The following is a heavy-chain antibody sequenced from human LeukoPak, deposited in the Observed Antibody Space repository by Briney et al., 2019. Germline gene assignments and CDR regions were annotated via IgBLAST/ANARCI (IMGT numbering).Heavy chain of an antibody. V-gene: IGHV1-69*13. Sequence: GALVKVSCKASGGTFSSYAISWVRQAPGQGLEWMGGIIPIFGTANYAQKFQGRVTITADESTSTAYMELSSLRSEDTAVYYCVRSLRGGEYYDILTGYPDMAFDYWGQGTLVTVSS. J-gene: IGHJ4*02. CDR1: GGTFSSYA. D-gene: IGHD3-9*01. CDR2: IIPIFGTA. CDR3: VRSLRGGEYYDILTGYPDMAFDY.